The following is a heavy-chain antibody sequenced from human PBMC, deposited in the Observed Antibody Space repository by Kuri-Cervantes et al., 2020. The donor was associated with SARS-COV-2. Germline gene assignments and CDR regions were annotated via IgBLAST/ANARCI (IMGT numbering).Heavy chain of an antibody. Sequence: GESLKISCAASGFTFSSSWMHWVCQAPEKGLEWVADIKCDGSEKYYVDSVKGRLTISRDNAKNSLYLQVNSLRAEDMTVYYCTTGEGIAVAAVVYWGQGTLVTVSS. D-gene: IGHD6-19*01. CDR3: TTGEGIAVAAVVY. V-gene: IGHV3-52*01. J-gene: IGHJ4*02. CDR1: GFTFSSSW. CDR2: IKCDGSEK.